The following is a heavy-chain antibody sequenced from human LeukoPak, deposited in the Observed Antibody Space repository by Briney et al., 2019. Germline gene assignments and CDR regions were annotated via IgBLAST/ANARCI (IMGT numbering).Heavy chain of an antibody. J-gene: IGHJ4*02. Sequence: GGSLRLSCAASGFTFSSYWMSWVRQAPGKGLEWVANIKQDGSEKYYVDSVKGRFTISRDNAKNSLYLQMNSLRAEDTDVYYCARDGFRSGYDLCDYWGQGTLVTVSS. CDR3: ARDGFRSGYDLCDY. CDR2: IKQDGSEK. V-gene: IGHV3-7*01. D-gene: IGHD5-12*01. CDR1: GFTFSSYW.